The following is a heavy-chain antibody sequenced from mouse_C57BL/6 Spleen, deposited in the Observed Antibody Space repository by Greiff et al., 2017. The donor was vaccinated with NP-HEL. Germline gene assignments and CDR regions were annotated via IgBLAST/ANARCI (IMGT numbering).Heavy chain of an antibody. V-gene: IGHV5-17*01. Sequence: EVKVVESGGGLVKPGGSLKLSCAASGFTFSDYGMHWVRQAPEKGLEWVAYISSGSSTIYYADTVKGRFTISRDNAKNTLFLQMTSLRSEDTAMYYCARSTVEAFDYWGQGTTLTVSS. CDR3: ARSTVEAFDY. CDR1: GFTFSDYG. J-gene: IGHJ2*01. D-gene: IGHD1-1*01. CDR2: ISSGSSTI.